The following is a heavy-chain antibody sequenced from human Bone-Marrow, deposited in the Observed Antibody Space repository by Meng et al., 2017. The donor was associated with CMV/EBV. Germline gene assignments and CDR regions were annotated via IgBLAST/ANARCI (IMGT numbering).Heavy chain of an antibody. CDR3: AKGFGGPYYFDY. J-gene: IGHJ4*02. CDR1: GINLNTYW. Sequence: SLKISCAVSGINLNTYWMHWVRQAPGKGLEWVSGISWNSGSIGYADSVKGRFTISRDNAKNYLYLQMNSLRAEDTALYYCAKGFGGPYYFDYWGQGTLVTVSS. CDR2: ISWNSGSI. V-gene: IGHV3-9*01. D-gene: IGHD3-10*01.